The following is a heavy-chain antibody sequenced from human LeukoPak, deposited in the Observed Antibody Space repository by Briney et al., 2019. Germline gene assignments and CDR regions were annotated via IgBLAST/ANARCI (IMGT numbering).Heavy chain of an antibody. CDR1: GFTFSSHG. Sequence: GGTLRLSCAASGFTFSSHGMNWVRQAPGKGLEWVSVIYSGGSTYYADSVKGRFTISRDNSKNTLYLQMDSLRAEDTAVYYCARRNYDSSGYYSFDPWGQGTLVTVSS. J-gene: IGHJ5*02. V-gene: IGHV3-66*04. CDR2: IYSGGST. D-gene: IGHD3-22*01. CDR3: ARRNYDSSGYYSFDP.